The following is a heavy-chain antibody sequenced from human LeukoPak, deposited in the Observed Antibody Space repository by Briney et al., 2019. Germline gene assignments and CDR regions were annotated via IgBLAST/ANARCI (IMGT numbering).Heavy chain of an antibody. CDR2: INPNSGGT. J-gene: IGHJ5*02. Sequence: ASVKVSCKASGYTFTSYAMHWVRQAPGQRLEWMGWINPNSGGTNYAQKFQGRVTMTRDTSISTAYMELSRLRSDDTAVYYCARTTHYGDCVSNWFDPWGQGTLVTVSS. V-gene: IGHV1-2*02. CDR3: ARTTHYGDCVSNWFDP. CDR1: GYTFTSYA. D-gene: IGHD4-17*01.